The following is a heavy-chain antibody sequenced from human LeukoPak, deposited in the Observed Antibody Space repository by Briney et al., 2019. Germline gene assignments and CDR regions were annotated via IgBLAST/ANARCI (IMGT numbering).Heavy chain of an antibody. CDR3: ATLHFYAMGV. J-gene: IGHJ6*01. CDR2: IRGNGETT. CDR1: GLTFSNYA. V-gene: IGHV3-23*01. Sequence: GGSLRLSCAASGLTFSNYAMSWVRQAPGKGLEWVSSIRGNGETTYYADSVKGRFFISKDNTRDSLSLQMTSLSAEDTAMYYCATLHFYAMGVWGQGTTVTVSS.